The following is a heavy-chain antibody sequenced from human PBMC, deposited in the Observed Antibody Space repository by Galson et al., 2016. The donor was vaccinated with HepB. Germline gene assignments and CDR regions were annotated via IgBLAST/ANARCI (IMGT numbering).Heavy chain of an antibody. Sequence: SLRLSCAASGFTFSNYVMTWVRQAPGKGLEWVSAIIVSGDRTYYADSLKGRFTISRDNSKNTLYLEMNSLRAEDTAVYYCAKDSSAYGWYFDYWGQGTLVTVSS. CDR3: AKDSSAYGWYFDY. J-gene: IGHJ4*02. CDR1: GFTFSNYV. CDR2: IIVSGDRT. V-gene: IGHV3-23*01. D-gene: IGHD3-22*01.